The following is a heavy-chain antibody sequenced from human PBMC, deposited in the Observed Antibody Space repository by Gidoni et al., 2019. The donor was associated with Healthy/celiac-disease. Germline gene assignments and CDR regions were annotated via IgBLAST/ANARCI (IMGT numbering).Heavy chain of an antibody. CDR3: AKDLSWSNYVILGYYYGMDV. Sequence: EVQLLESGGGLVQPGGSLRLSCAASGFTFSSYAMSWVRQAPGKGLEWVSAISGSGGSTYYADSVKGRFTISRDNSKNTLYLQMNSLRAEDTAVYYCAKDLSWSNYVILGYYYGMDVWGQGTTVTVSS. J-gene: IGHJ6*02. CDR1: GFTFSSYA. CDR2: ISGSGGST. D-gene: IGHD4-4*01. V-gene: IGHV3-23*01.